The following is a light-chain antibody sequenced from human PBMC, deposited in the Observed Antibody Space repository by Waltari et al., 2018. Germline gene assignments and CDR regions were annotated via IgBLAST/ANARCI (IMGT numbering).Light chain of an antibody. CDR3: QQRSNWQLT. J-gene: IGKJ4*01. CDR1: QSVRSS. Sequence: SCRASQSVRSSLAWYQQKPGQAPRLLIYDASNRATGIPARFSGSGSGTDFTLTISSLEPEDFAVYYCQQRSNWQLTFGGGTKVEIK. CDR2: DAS. V-gene: IGKV3-11*01.